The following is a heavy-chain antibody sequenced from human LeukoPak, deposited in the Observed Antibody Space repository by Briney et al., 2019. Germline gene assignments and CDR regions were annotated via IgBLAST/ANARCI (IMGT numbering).Heavy chain of an antibody. D-gene: IGHD3-10*01. V-gene: IGHV3-30*03. CDR2: LSYDGSNE. CDR3: AGSWFYRDYFEY. CDR1: GFPFSSYG. Sequence: GRSLILSCAACGFPFSSYGMHWFRQAPGKGLEWVAVLSYDGSNEYYADSVKGRFTISRDNSKNTLYLQMNSLRVEDTAVYYCAGSWFYRDYFEYWGQGTLVTVSS. J-gene: IGHJ4*02.